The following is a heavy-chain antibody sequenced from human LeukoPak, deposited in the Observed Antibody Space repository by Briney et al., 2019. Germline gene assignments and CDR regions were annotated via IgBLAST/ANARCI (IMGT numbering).Heavy chain of an antibody. J-gene: IGHJ4*02. Sequence: GGSLTLSCAASGFTFSSYAMHWVRQAPGKGLEYVSAISSNGGSTYYANSVKGRFTISRDNSKNTLYLQMNSLRAEDTAVYYCAKDTWVAATPAFDYWGQGTLVTVSS. D-gene: IGHD2-15*01. CDR3: AKDTWVAATPAFDY. V-gene: IGHV3-64*01. CDR1: GFTFSSYA. CDR2: ISSNGGST.